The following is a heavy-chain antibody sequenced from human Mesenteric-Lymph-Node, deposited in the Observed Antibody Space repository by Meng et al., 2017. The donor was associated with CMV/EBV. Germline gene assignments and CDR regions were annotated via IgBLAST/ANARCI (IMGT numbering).Heavy chain of an antibody. Sequence: NVPCKASGYTFTSYAISWVRQAPGQGLEWIGGITPILGIANYAQKFQGRVTVTADKSTSTAYMELSSLRSEDTAVYYCAGGRTTGDYWGQGTMVTVSS. CDR1: GYTFTSYA. D-gene: IGHD4-17*01. V-gene: IGHV1-69*10. CDR3: AGGRTTGDY. J-gene: IGHJ4*01. CDR2: ITPILGIA.